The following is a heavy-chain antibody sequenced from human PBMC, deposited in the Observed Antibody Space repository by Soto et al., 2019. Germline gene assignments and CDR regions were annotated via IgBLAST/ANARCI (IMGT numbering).Heavy chain of an antibody. D-gene: IGHD1-1*01. J-gene: IGHJ2*01. CDR2: ISYDGSNK. CDR1: GFTFSNYA. V-gene: IGHV3-30-3*01. Sequence: QVQLVESGGGVVQPGRSLRLSCAASGFTFSNYAMHWVRQAPGKGLEWVAVISYDGSNKYYADSVKGRFTISRDNSKNTLYLQMNTLTAVHTALSYCSTPLSIITYNLVYFDLLVRGTLVTFSS. CDR3: STPLSIITYNLVYFDL.